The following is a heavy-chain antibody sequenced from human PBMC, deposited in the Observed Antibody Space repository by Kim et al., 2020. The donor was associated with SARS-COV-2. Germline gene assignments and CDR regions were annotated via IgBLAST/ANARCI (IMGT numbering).Heavy chain of an antibody. Sequence: SETLSLTCTVSGYSISSGYYWGWIRQPPGKGLECIGSIYHSGSTYYNPSLKSRVTISVDTSKNQFSLKLSSVTAADTAVYYCARVGAGPYGSGEYFQHWGQGTLVTVSS. CDR3: ARVGAGPYGSGEYFQH. J-gene: IGHJ1*01. CDR1: GYSISSGYY. CDR2: IYHSGST. D-gene: IGHD3-10*01. V-gene: IGHV4-38-2*02.